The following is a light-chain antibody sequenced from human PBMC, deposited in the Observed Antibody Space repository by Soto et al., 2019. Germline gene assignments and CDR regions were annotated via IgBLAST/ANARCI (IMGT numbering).Light chain of an antibody. J-gene: IGLJ1*01. V-gene: IGLV2-14*03. CDR3: SSYTSSTAEV. CDR2: DVS. Sequence: QSALTQPASVSGSPGQSITISCTGTSSDVGYYNYVSWYQQHPGKAPKLLIYDVSNRPSGVSNRFSGSKSGNTASLTISGLPAEDEADYYCSSYTSSTAEVFGTGTKVTVL. CDR1: SSDVGYYNY.